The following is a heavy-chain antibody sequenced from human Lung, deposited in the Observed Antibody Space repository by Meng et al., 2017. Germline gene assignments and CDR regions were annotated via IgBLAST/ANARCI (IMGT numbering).Heavy chain of an antibody. CDR2: ITTYNGER. V-gene: IGHV1-18*01. CDR3: ARASLDH. J-gene: IGHJ4*02. CDR1: GYNFSNYG. Sequence: ASVTVSCKTSGYNFSNYGISWVRQAPGQGLEWMGWITTYNGERHYAQKLQGRVAMTTDTSTNTAYMELRSLTSDDTAVYYCARASLDHWGQGTLVTVSS.